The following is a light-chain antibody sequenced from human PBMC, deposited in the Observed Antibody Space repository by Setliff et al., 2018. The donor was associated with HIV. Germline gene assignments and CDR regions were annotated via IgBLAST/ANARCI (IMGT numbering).Light chain of an antibody. CDR2: SAS. CDR1: QSISSY. V-gene: IGKV1-39*01. J-gene: IGKJ1*01. CDR3: QQSYSIPRT. Sequence: DIQMTQSPSSLSASVGDRVTITCRASQSISSYLNWYQQKPGKAPKLLIYSASSLQSGVPSRFSGSGSGTDFTLTISSLQPEDFATYYCQQSYSIPRTFGPGTKV.